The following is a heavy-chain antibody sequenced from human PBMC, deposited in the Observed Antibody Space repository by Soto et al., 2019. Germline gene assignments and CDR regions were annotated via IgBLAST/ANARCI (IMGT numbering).Heavy chain of an antibody. V-gene: IGHV3-21*01. D-gene: IGHD3-22*01. J-gene: IGHJ4*02. CDR3: AREADFASSGYVLDY. Sequence: SLRLSCAASGFTFSVFSMNWVRQAPGKGLEWVSSVTSSPSSMFYADSVKGRFTISRDDAKDSLFLQMNSLRADDTAVYYCAREADFASSGYVLDYWGLGTLVTVSS. CDR1: GFTFSVFS. CDR2: VTSSPSSM.